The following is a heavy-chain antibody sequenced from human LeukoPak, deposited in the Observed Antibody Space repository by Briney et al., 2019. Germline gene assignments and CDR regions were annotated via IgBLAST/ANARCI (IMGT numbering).Heavy chain of an antibody. CDR1: GFTFNHYN. D-gene: IGHD1-26*01. J-gene: IGHJ4*02. Sequence: GGSLRLSCAASGFTFNHYNMNWVRQAPGKGLEWVSSITNSNTYIYYADSVKGRFTISRDNAKNSLYLQMNSLRAEDTAVYYCARSPGEWEPMYYFDYWGQGTLVTVSS. CDR2: ITNSNTYI. CDR3: ARSPGEWEPMYYFDY. V-gene: IGHV3-21*01.